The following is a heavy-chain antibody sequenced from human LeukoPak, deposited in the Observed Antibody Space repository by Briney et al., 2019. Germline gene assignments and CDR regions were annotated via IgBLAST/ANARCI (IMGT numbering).Heavy chain of an antibody. V-gene: IGHV3-7*01. CDR2: IKQDGSEK. Sequence: GGSLRLSCAASGFTFSNYWMSWVRQAPGKGLEWVANIKQDGSEKYYVDSVKGRFTISRDNAKNSLYLQMNSLRAEDTAVYYCARDRALYDRSGFYYTEDDYWGQGTPVTVSS. D-gene: IGHD3-22*01. CDR1: GFTFSNYW. J-gene: IGHJ4*02. CDR3: ARDRALYDRSGFYYTEDDY.